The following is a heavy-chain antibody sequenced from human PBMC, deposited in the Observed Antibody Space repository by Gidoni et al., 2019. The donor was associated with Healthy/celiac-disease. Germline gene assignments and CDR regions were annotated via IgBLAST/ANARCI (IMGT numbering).Heavy chain of an antibody. D-gene: IGHD3-3*01. V-gene: IGHV3-21*01. CDR1: GFTFSSYS. CDR2: ISSSSSYI. J-gene: IGHJ6*03. Sequence: EVQLVESGGGLVKPGGSLRLSCAASGFTFSSYSMNWVRQAPGKGLEWVSSISSSSSYIYYADSVKGRFTISRDNAKNSLYLQMNSLRAEDTAVYYCARLYDFGDQYYYYYMDVWGKGTTVTVSS. CDR3: ARLYDFGDQYYYYYMDV.